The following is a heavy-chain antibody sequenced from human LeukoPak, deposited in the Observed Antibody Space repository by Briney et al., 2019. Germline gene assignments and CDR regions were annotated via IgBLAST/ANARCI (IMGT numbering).Heavy chain of an antibody. Sequence: SETLSLTCTVSGGSISSYHWSWIRQPAGKGLEWVGRIYTSGSTNYNPSLKSRVTMSVDTSKNQFSLKLSSVTAADTAVYYCARGAGYVWGSYRTDAFDIRGQGTMVTVSS. CDR2: IYTSGST. J-gene: IGHJ3*02. CDR3: ARGAGYVWGSYRTDAFDI. V-gene: IGHV4-4*07. CDR1: GGSISSYH. D-gene: IGHD3-16*02.